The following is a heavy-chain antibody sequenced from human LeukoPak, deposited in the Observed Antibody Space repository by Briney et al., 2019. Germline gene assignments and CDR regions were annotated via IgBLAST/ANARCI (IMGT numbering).Heavy chain of an antibody. J-gene: IGHJ3*02. D-gene: IGHD3-22*01. V-gene: IGHV4-59*01. Sequence: SETLSLTCTVSGGSISSYYWSWIRQPPGKGLEWIGYMYYSGSTDYNPSLKSRATISVDTSKNQLFLKLSSVTAADTAVYYCARLYYDSSGNVAFDIWGQGTLVTVSS. CDR1: GGSISSYY. CDR3: ARLYYDSSGNVAFDI. CDR2: MYYSGST.